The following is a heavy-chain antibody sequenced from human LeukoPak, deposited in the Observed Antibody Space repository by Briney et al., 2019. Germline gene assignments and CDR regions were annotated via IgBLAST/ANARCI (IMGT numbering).Heavy chain of an antibody. Sequence: SGTLSLTCGVSGGSVSNYYWSWIRQSPGKGLEWIGYMYYSGSTNYNPSLKSRVTISLDTSKNQFSLNLSSVTAADTALYYCARDSSGWSRLDYWGQGTLVTVSS. CDR2: MYYSGST. CDR3: ARDSSGWSRLDY. V-gene: IGHV4-59*02. D-gene: IGHD6-19*01. CDR1: GGSVSNYY. J-gene: IGHJ4*02.